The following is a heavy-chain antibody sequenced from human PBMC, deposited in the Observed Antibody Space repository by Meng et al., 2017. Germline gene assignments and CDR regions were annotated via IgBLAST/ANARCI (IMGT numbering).Heavy chain of an antibody. J-gene: IGHJ2*01. Sequence: EVQLVESGGGLVQPGGSLRLSCAASGFTFSSYDMHWVRQATGKGLDWVSAIGTAGDTYYPGSVKGRFTISRENAKNSLYLQMNSLRAGDTAVYYCARVGGDYDWYFDLWGRGTLVTVSS. CDR2: IGTAGDT. CDR3: ARVGGDYDWYFDL. CDR1: GFTFSSYD. V-gene: IGHV3-13*01. D-gene: IGHD4-17*01.